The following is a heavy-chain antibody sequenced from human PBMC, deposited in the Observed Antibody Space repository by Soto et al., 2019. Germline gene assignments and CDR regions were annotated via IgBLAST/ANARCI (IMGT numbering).Heavy chain of an antibody. Sequence: ASVKGSCKGSSYTLTELSMHWVRQAPGKGLEWMGGFDPEDGETIYAQKFQGRVTMTEDTSTDTAYMELSSLRSEDTAVYYCATIGRQRLGDDYSGKGTLVTLST. V-gene: IGHV1-24*01. J-gene: IGHJ4*02. D-gene: IGHD6-25*01. CDR2: FDPEDGET. CDR1: SYTLTELS. CDR3: ATIGRQRLGDDY.